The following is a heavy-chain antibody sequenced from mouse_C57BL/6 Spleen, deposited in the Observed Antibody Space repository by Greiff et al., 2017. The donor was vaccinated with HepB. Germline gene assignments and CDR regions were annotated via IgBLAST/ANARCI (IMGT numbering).Heavy chain of an antibody. CDR1: GYTFTSYW. V-gene: IGHV1-64*01. CDR2: IHPNSGST. J-gene: IGHJ2*01. D-gene: IGHD1-1*01. Sequence: QVQLQQPGAELVKPGASVKLSCKASGYTFTSYWMHWVKQRPGQGLEWIGMIHPNSGSTNYNEKFKSKATLTVDKSSSTAYMQLSSQTSEDSAVDYCARPITTVVEGYFDYWGQGTTLTVSS. CDR3: ARPITTVVEGYFDY.